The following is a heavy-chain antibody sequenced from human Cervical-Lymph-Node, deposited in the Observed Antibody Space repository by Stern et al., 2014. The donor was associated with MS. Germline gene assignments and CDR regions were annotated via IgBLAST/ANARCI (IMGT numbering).Heavy chain of an antibody. D-gene: IGHD3-3*02. V-gene: IGHV1-2*06. Sequence: VQLVQSGAEVKKPGASVRLSCKASGYVFTAYYIHWVRQAPGQGLEWVGRIHPNSGVTDYAQKFQGSVTLSRAKSITTAYMEVNGLTSDDTAIYYCATAGPAFWFDPWGQGTLVTVSS. J-gene: IGHJ5*02. CDR1: GYVFTAYY. CDR2: IHPNSGVT. CDR3: ATAGPAFWFDP.